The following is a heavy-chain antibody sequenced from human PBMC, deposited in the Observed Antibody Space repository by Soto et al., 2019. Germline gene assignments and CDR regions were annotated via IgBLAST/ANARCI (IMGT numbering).Heavy chain of an antibody. CDR3: AKEFFDSSGFYPSLDALDI. CDR2: ISNDGGDK. J-gene: IGHJ3*02. V-gene: IGHV3-30*18. CDR1: GFTLGTYG. D-gene: IGHD3-22*01. Sequence: QVQLAASGGGVVQPGRSLTITCAASGFTLGTYGMHWVRQAPGKGLEWVAVISNDGGDKYYSDSLMGRFTISRDNSKNTLFLQMNSLRAEDTAVYFCAKEFFDSSGFYPSLDALDIWGQGTVVTVSS.